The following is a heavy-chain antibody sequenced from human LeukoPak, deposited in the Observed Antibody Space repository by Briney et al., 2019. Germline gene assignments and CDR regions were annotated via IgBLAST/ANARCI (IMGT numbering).Heavy chain of an antibody. CDR2: ISSSSSYI. Sequence: PGGSLRLSCAASGFTFSSYSMNWVRQAPGKGLEWVSSISSSSSYIYYADSVKGRFTISRDNSKNTVYLQMNSLRAEDTAVYYCAREAMGTIPYFDYWGQGTLVTVSS. D-gene: IGHD5-24*01. J-gene: IGHJ4*02. V-gene: IGHV3-21*01. CDR3: AREAMGTIPYFDY. CDR1: GFTFSSYS.